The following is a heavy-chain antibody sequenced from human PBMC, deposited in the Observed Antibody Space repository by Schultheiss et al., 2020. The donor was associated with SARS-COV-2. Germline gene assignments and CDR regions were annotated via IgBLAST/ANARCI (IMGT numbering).Heavy chain of an antibody. CDR1: GGSFSGYY. CDR2: INHSGST. D-gene: IGHD6-6*01. Sequence: GSLRLSCAVYGGSFSGYYLSWIRQPPGKGLEWIGEINHSGSTNYNPSLKSRVTISVDTSKNQFSLKLSSVTAADTAVYYCARGFVPYYYYYMDVWGKGTTVTVSS. J-gene: IGHJ6*03. CDR3: ARGFVPYYYYYMDV. V-gene: IGHV4-34*01.